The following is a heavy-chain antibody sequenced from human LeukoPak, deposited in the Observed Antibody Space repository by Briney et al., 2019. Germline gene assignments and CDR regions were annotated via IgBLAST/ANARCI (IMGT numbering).Heavy chain of an antibody. V-gene: IGHV3-7*01. CDR3: ARHPAPGVYYYGMDV. Sequence: GGSLRLSCAASGFTFRNYLMNWVRQAPGRGLEWVAPIKQDGSEKYYVDSVKGRFTISRDNAKNSLYLQMNSLRAEDTAVYYCARHPAPGVYYYGMDVWGQGTTVTVSS. CDR2: IKQDGSEK. D-gene: IGHD7-27*01. CDR1: GFTFRNYL. J-gene: IGHJ6*02.